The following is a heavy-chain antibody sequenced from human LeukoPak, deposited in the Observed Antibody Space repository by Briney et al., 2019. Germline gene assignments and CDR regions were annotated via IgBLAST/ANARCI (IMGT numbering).Heavy chain of an antibody. Sequence: GASVKVSCKDSGYTFTSYGISCVRQAPGQGLEWMGWTSAYNGNTNYAQKLKGRVTMTTDTSTSTAYMELRSLRSDDTAVYYCARVLFREWFDPWGQGTLVTVSS. V-gene: IGHV1-18*01. CDR1: GYTFTSYG. CDR2: TSAYNGNT. D-gene: IGHD3-10*02. CDR3: ARVLFREWFDP. J-gene: IGHJ5*02.